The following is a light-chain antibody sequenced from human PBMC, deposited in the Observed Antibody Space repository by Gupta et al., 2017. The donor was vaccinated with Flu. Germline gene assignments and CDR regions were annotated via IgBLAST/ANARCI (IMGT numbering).Light chain of an antibody. CDR2: DAS. J-gene: IGKJ4*01. V-gene: IGKV3-11*01. Sequence: EIVLTQSPATLSLSPGERATLSCRASQSVSSYLAWYQQKPGQAPRLLIYDASTRATGIQTRFSGSGSGTDFTLTSSSLETEDFEIYYCQQRSNWLFGGGTKVEIK. CDR3: QQRSNWL. CDR1: QSVSSY.